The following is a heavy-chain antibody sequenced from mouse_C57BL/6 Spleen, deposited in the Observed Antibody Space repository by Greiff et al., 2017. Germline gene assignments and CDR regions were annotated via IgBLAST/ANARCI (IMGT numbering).Heavy chain of an antibody. J-gene: IGHJ4*01. CDR3: TATVVEDYAMDY. V-gene: IGHV1-5*01. CDR2: IYPGNSDT. D-gene: IGHD1-1*01. CDR1: GYTFTGYW. Sequence: VQLQQSGTVLARPGASVKMSCKTSGYTFTGYWMHWVKQRPGQGLEWIGAIYPGNSDTSYNQKFKGKAKLTAVTSASTAYMELSSLTNEDSAVYYCTATVVEDYAMDYWGQGTSVTVSS.